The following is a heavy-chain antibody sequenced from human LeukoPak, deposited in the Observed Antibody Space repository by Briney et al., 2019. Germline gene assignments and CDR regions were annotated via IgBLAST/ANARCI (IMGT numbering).Heavy chain of an antibody. V-gene: IGHV3-23*01. CDR3: AKTPLRYFDPVDY. CDR2: ISGSGGGT. Sequence: GGSLGLSCAASGFTFRSYAMSWVRQAPGKGLEWVSTISGSGGGTYYADSVKGRFTISRDNSKNTLYLQMNSLRAEDTAVYYCAKTPLRYFDPVDYWGQGTLVTVSS. D-gene: IGHD3-9*01. J-gene: IGHJ4*02. CDR1: GFTFRSYA.